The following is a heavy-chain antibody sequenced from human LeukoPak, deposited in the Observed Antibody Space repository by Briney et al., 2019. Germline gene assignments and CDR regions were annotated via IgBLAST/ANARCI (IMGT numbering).Heavy chain of an antibody. CDR3: ARDLTGTGDH. CDR2: ISSDGSTK. V-gene: IGHV3-30-3*01. D-gene: IGHD1-20*01. CDR1: GFTFSTYT. Sequence: GGSLRLSCAASGFTFSTYTMHWVRQAPGKGLEWVAFISSDGSTKYYADSVKGRFTISRDSSRNTLYLQMNSLRAEDTALYYCARDLTGTGDHWGQGTLVTVSS. J-gene: IGHJ4*02.